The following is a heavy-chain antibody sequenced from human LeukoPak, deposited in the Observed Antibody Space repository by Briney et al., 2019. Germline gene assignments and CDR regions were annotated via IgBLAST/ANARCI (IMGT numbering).Heavy chain of an antibody. D-gene: IGHD2-2*01. J-gene: IGHJ4*02. V-gene: IGHV3-15*01. CDR2: IKSKTDGGTT. CDR1: GFTFSNAW. CDR3: TTGEGCSSASCRTQGIYY. Sequence: GGSLRLSCAASGFTFSNAWMSWVRQAPGKGLEWVGRIKSKTDGGTTDYAAPVKGRFTISRDDSKNTLYLQMNSLKTEDTAVYYCTTGEGCSSASCRTQGIYYWGQGTLVTVSS.